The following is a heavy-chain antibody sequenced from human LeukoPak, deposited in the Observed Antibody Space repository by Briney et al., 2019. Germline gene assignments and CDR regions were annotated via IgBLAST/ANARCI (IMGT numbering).Heavy chain of an antibody. CDR3: ASASYYYYMDV. CDR1: GGSFSGYY. J-gene: IGHJ6*03. V-gene: IGHV3-21*01. CDR2: ISSSSNYI. Sequence: ETLSLTCAVYGGSFSGYYWSWIRQPPGKGLEWVSSISSSSNYIYYADSLKGRFTISRDNAKNSLYLQMNSLRAEDRGVYYRASASYYYYMDVRGKGTKVTV.